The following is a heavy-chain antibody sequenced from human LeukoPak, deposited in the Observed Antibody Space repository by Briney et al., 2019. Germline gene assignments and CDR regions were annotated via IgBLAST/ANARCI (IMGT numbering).Heavy chain of an antibody. D-gene: IGHD3-22*01. Sequence: GGSLRLSCAASGFTFSSYGMSWVRQAPGKGLEWVSAISGSGGSTYYADSVKGRFTISRDNSKNTLYLQMNSLRAEDTAVYYCAKDFGITMIVVVIPPYFDYWGQGTLVTVSS. CDR3: AKDFGITMIVVVIPPYFDY. CDR2: ISGSGGST. V-gene: IGHV3-23*01. CDR1: GFTFSSYG. J-gene: IGHJ4*02.